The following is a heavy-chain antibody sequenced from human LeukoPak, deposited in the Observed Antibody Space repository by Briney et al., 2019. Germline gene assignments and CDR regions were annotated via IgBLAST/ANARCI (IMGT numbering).Heavy chain of an antibody. CDR1: GFTFSTYW. CDR2: IKQDGSKK. J-gene: IGHJ4*02. D-gene: IGHD7-27*01. CDR3: GRGHWGLDY. V-gene: IGHV3-7*01. Sequence: GGSLRLSCAASGFTFSTYWMTWVRQAPGKGLEWVANIKQDGSKKYFVDSVKGRFSISRDNAKNSLYLQMNSLRAEDTAVYYCGRGHWGLDYWGQGALVTVSS.